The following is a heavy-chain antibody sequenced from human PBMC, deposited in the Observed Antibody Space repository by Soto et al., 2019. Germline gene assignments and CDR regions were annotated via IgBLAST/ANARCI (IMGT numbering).Heavy chain of an antibody. CDR1: GYSFTSYW. Sequence: HGESLKISCKGSGYSFTSYWISWVRQMPGKGLEWMGRIDPSDSYTNYSPSFQGHVTISADKSISTAYLQWSSLKASDTAMYYCASIGAIAAAGTSEYYYGMDVWGQGTTVTVSS. CDR3: ASIGAIAAAGTSEYYYGMDV. CDR2: IDPSDSYT. V-gene: IGHV5-10-1*01. J-gene: IGHJ6*02. D-gene: IGHD6-13*01.